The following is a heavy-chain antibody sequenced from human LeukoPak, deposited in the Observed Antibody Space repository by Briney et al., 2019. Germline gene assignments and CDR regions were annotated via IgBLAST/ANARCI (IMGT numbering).Heavy chain of an antibody. CDR1: GYTFTSYG. J-gene: IGHJ4*02. D-gene: IGHD6-19*01. Sequence: ASVKVSCKASGYTFTSYGISRVRQAPGQGLEWMGWIGAYNGNTNYAQKLQGRVTMTTDTSTSTAYMELRSLRSDDTAVYYCARAGYSSGWYAFDYWGQGTLVTVSS. CDR3: ARAGYSSGWYAFDY. V-gene: IGHV1-18*01. CDR2: IGAYNGNT.